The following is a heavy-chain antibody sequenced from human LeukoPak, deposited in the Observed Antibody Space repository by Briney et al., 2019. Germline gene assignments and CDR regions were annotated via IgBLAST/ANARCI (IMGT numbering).Heavy chain of an antibody. CDR3: AASSYNSSGPHGS. D-gene: IGHD6-19*01. CDR1: GDSISPSSYY. Sequence: SETLSLTCTVSGDSISPSSYYWDWIRQPPGKGLDWIGSIYFSGSTYYNPSLKSQVTISMDTSKNQFSLKLSSVTAADTAFYYCAASSYNSSGPHGSWGQGILVTVSS. CDR2: IYFSGST. V-gene: IGHV4-39*01. J-gene: IGHJ1*01.